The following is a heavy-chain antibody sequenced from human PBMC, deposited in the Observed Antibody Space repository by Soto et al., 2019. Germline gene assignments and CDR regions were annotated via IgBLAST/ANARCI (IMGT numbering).Heavy chain of an antibody. CDR3: ARDGRTGTTLLVAFDI. J-gene: IGHJ3*02. CDR1: GFTFSSYS. V-gene: IGHV3-48*01. CDR2: ISSSSSTI. D-gene: IGHD1-7*01. Sequence: EVQLVESGGGLVQPGGSLRLSCAASGFTFSSYSMNWVRQAPGKGLEWVSYISSSSSTIYYADSGKGRFTISRDNAKNSLYLQMNSLRAEDTAVYYCARDGRTGTTLLVAFDIWGQGTMVTVSS.